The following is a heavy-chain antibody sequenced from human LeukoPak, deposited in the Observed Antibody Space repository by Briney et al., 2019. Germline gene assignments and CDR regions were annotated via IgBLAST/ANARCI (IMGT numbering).Heavy chain of an antibody. CDR3: AKSGCSSTSCSLGLDY. J-gene: IGHJ4*02. Sequence: GGSLRLSCAASGFTFSSYSMNWVRQAPGKGLEWVSYISSSSSTIYYADSVKGRFTISRDNAKNPLYLQMNSLRAEDTAVYYCAKSGCSSTSCSLGLDYWGQGTLVTVSS. D-gene: IGHD2-2*01. CDR2: ISSSSSTI. V-gene: IGHV3-48*04. CDR1: GFTFSSYS.